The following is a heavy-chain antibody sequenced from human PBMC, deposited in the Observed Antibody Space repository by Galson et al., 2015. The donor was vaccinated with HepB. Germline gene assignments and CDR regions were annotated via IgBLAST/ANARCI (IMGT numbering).Heavy chain of an antibody. V-gene: IGHV1-2*06. CDR3: ARARRYSSGWRCDY. D-gene: IGHD6-19*01. CDR2: INPNSGGT. J-gene: IGHJ4*02. Sequence: SVKVSCKASGYIFTGYYVHWVRQAPGQGLEWMGRINPNSGGTNYAQKFQGRVTMTRDTSISTAYMELSRLRSDDTAVYYCARARRYSSGWRCDYWGQGTLVTVSS. CDR1: GYIFTGYY.